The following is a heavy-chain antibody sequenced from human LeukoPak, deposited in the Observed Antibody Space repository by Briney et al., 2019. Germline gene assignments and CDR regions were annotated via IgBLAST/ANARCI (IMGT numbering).Heavy chain of an antibody. CDR2: LSGSGDLR. D-gene: IGHD6-13*01. J-gene: IGHJ4*02. CDR3: AKRIAATGIGYYFDY. Sequence: GGSLRLSCAASGFTFSSYAXSXXXXXXXXXXXXXXXLSGSGDLRYYADSVKGRFTISRDNSKNTLYLQMNSLRAEDTAVYYCAKRIAATGIGYYFDYWGQGNLVTVSS. V-gene: IGHV3-23*01. CDR1: GFTFSSYA.